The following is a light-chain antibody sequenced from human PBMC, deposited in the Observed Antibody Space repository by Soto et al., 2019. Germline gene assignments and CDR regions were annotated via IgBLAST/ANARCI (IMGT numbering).Light chain of an antibody. J-gene: IGLJ3*02. CDR2: EVS. CDR1: SSDVGGYAY. Sequence: QSALTQPASVSGSPGQSITISCTGTSSDVGGYAYVSWYQQYPCKAPKLVISEVSNRPSGASHRFSGSKSGNAASLTISGLQAEEEADYYCCSYAGSSTWVFGGGTKVTVL. V-gene: IGLV2-14*01. CDR3: CSYAGSSTWV.